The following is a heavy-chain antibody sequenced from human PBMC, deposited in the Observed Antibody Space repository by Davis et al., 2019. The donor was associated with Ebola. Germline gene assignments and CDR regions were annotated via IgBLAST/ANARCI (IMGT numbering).Heavy chain of an antibody. D-gene: IGHD5-18*01. CDR2: INPNSGNT. V-gene: IGHV1-8*02. CDR3: ARGTRDTAL. J-gene: IGHJ4*02. CDR1: GYTFTGYY. Sequence: AASVKVSCKASGYTFTGYYVHWVRQAPGQGLEWMGWINPNSGNTGYAQKFQGRVTMTRNTSITTAYMELSSLRSEDTAVYYCARGTRDTALWGQGTLVTVSS.